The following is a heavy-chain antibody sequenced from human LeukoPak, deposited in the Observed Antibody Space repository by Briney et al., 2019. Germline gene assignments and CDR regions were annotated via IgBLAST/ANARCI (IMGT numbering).Heavy chain of an antibody. CDR1: GLTFSSYA. V-gene: IGHV3-23*01. D-gene: IGHD3-9*01. CDR3: SKYYDILTGYANDRNFDY. CDR2: ISGSGGST. J-gene: IGHJ4*02. Sequence: GGSLRLSCAASGLTFSSYAMSWVRQAPGKGLEWVSAISGSGGSTYYADSVKGRFTISRDNSKNTLYLQMNSLRAEDTAVYCCSKYYDILTGYANDRNFDYWGQGTLVTVSS.